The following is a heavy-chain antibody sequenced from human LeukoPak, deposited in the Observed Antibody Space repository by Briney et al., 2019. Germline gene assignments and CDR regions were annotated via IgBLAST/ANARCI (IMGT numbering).Heavy chain of an antibody. CDR2: INQDGSKK. J-gene: IGHJ4*02. V-gene: IGHV3-7*01. CDR1: GFTFNSSA. D-gene: IGHD6-19*01. Sequence: GGSLRLSCAASGFTFNSSAMSWVRQAPGKGLEWVANINQDGSKKYYADSVKGRFTISKDNAKNSLYLQMNSLRAEDTAVYYCARDQWWQLIAVAVTSYFDCWGQGTLVTVSS. CDR3: ARDQWWQLIAVAVTSYFDC.